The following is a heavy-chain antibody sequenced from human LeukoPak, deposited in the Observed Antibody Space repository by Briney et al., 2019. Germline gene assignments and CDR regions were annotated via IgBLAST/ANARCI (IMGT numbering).Heavy chain of an antibody. J-gene: IGHJ3*02. CDR1: GGSISTYY. D-gene: IGHD3-9*01. CDR3: ARAYHAWFDAFDI. CDR2: IYTSGST. V-gene: IGHV4-4*07. Sequence: SETLSLTCTVSGGSISTYYWSWILHPPGEGLEWIGRIYTSGSTNYNPSLKSRVTMSVDSSKNHFSLNLNSVTAADTAGYYCARAYHAWFDAFDIWGQGTMVTVSS.